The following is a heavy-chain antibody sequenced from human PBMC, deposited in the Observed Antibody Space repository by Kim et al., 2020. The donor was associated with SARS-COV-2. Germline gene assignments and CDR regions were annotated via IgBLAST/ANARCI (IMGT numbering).Heavy chain of an antibody. D-gene: IGHD3-10*01. Sequence: ASVKVSCKASGYTFTSYAMNWVRQAPGQGLEWMGWINTNTGNPTYAQGFTGRFVFSLDTSVSTAYLQISSLKAEDTAVYYCARPSSITMVRGVIRWFDPWGQGTLVTVSS. V-gene: IGHV7-4-1*02. CDR2: INTNTGNP. CDR3: ARPSSITMVRGVIRWFDP. J-gene: IGHJ5*02. CDR1: GYTFTSYA.